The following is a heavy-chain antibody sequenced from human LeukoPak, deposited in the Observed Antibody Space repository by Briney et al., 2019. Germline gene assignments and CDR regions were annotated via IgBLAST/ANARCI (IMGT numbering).Heavy chain of an antibody. CDR3: ARDRRVYYDSSGYRYFDL. J-gene: IGHJ2*01. D-gene: IGHD3-22*01. Sequence: KASETLSLTCTVSGGSISSYYWSWIRQPPGKGLEWIGYIYYSGRTNYNPSLKSRVTISVDTSKNQFSLKLSSVTAADTAVYYCARDRRVYYDSSGYRYFDLWGRGTLVTV. CDR1: GGSISSYY. V-gene: IGHV4-59*01. CDR2: IYYSGRT.